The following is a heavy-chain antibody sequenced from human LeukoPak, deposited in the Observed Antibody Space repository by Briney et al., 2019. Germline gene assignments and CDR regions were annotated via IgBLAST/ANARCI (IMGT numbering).Heavy chain of an antibody. Sequence: ASVKVSCKASGYTFTSYYMHWVRQAPGQGLEWMGIINPSGGSTSYAQKFQGRVTMTRDTSTSTVYMELSSLRSEDTAVYYCARGGIAVAGTSAPGDWYFDLWGRGTLVTVSS. D-gene: IGHD6-19*01. CDR2: INPSGGST. V-gene: IGHV1-46*01. CDR3: ARGGIAVAGTSAPGDWYFDL. J-gene: IGHJ2*01. CDR1: GYTFTSYY.